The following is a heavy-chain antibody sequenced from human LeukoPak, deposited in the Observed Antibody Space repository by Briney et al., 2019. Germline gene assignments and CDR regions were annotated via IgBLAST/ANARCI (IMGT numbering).Heavy chain of an antibody. V-gene: IGHV3-33*01. CDR1: GFTFRSFG. Sequence: GGSLRLSCAASGFTFRSFGMHWVRQAPGKGLEWVAVIWYDGNNQYYSDSVKGRFTISRDNAKNSLYLQMNSLRAEDTAVYYCARDCPRARGLGSTSCPIDYWGQGTLVTVSS. J-gene: IGHJ4*02. CDR2: IWYDGNNQ. CDR3: ARDCPRARGLGSTSCPIDY. D-gene: IGHD2-2*01.